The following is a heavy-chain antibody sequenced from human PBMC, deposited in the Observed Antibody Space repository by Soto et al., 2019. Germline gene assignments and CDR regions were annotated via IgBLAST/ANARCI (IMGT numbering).Heavy chain of an antibody. CDR3: ARGFSNDMSFGFGY. J-gene: IGHJ4*02. CDR1: GASISGHY. CDR2: VYSSGYT. Sequence: QVQLQESGPGLVKPSGTLSLTCTVSGASISGHYWNWIRQSPGKGLEWIGYVYSSGYTDYNPSLKARVTMSVDTSKNQFSLNLRSANAADTAVYYCARGFSNDMSFGFGYWGQGTLVTVSS. V-gene: IGHV4-59*11. D-gene: IGHD3-22*01.